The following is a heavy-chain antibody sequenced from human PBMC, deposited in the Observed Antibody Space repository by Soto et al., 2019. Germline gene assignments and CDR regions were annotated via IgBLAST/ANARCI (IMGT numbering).Heavy chain of an antibody. CDR2: TWYDGTNK. CDR3: ARPQGDYGDYLRAFDI. D-gene: IGHD4-17*01. CDR1: GFPFSVYG. V-gene: IGHV3-33*01. J-gene: IGHJ3*02. Sequence: QVQLVESGGGVVLPGGSLRISCAASGFPFSVYGMHWVRQAPGKGLEWVAVTWYDGTNKYYAESVKGRFIISRDNSKNPLYLQMNSLRAEDTAVYHCARPQGDYGDYLRAFDIWGPGTTVTVSS.